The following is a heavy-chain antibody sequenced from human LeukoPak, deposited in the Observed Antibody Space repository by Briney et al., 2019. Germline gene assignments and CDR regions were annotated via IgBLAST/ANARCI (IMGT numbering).Heavy chain of an antibody. J-gene: IGHJ6*03. V-gene: IGHV4-30-4*08. D-gene: IGHD3-3*01. CDR3: ARDRAKANYDFWSGYLVGMCMGV. CDR1: GGSISSGDYY. CDR2: IYYSGST. Sequence: SETLSLTCTVSGGSISSGDYYWSWIRQPPGKGLEWIGYIYYSGSTYYNPSLKSRVTISVDTSKNQFSLKLSSVTAADTAVYYCARDRAKANYDFWSGYLVGMCMGVWGKGTTVTVSS.